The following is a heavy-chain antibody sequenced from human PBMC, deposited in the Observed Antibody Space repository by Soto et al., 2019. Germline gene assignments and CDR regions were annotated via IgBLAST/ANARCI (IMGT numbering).Heavy chain of an antibody. V-gene: IGHV5-10-1*01. D-gene: IGHD2-15*01. CDR3: AGTRCSGGSRYYERVYHYYGMDV. CDR2: IDPSDSYT. CDR1: GYRFTTYL. J-gene: IGHJ6*01. Sequence: GESLKISCKGSGYRFTTYLISCVRQIPWKGLEWMVRIDPSDSYTYYSPSFQGHVTISTDKSISTAYLQWSSLKAWDTAMYYCAGTRCSGGSRYYERVYHYYGMDVWGQGTSVTVSS.